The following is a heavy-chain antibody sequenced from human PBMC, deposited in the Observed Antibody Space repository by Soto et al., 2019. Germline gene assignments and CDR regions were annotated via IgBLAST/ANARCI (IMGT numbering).Heavy chain of an antibody. CDR2: IYYSGST. V-gene: IGHV4-31*03. CDR1: GGSISSGGYY. D-gene: IGHD2-15*01. CDR3: AREGYCSGGSCHSYGRSGWFDP. J-gene: IGHJ5*02. Sequence: SETLSLTCTVSGGSISSGGYYWSWIRQHPGKGLEWIGYIYYSGSTYYNPSLKSRVTISVDTSKNQFSLKLSSVTAADTAVYYCAREGYCSGGSCHSYGRSGWFDPWGQGTLVTVSS.